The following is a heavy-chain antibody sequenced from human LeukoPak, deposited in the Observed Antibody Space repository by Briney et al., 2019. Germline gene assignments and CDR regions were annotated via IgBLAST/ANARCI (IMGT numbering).Heavy chain of an antibody. V-gene: IGHV3-48*04. CDR1: GFTFSSYS. CDR2: ISSSSSTI. J-gene: IGHJ4*02. CDR3: ARVWSSGYTKDY. D-gene: IGHD3-22*01. Sequence: GGSLRLSSAASGFTFSSYSIGWVRQAPGEGLEWLSYISSSSSTIYYADSVKGRFTISRDNAKNSVYLQMNSLRAEDTAVYYCARVWSSGYTKDYWGQGTLVTVSS.